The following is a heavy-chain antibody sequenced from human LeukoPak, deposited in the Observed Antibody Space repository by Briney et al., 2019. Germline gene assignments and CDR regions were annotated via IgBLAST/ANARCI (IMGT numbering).Heavy chain of an antibody. CDR3: ARDREVGATGYYFDY. D-gene: IGHD1-26*01. CDR1: GGSFSGYY. V-gene: IGHV4-34*01. J-gene: IGHJ4*02. CDR2: INGSGST. Sequence: SETLSLTCAVYGGSFSGYYWSWIRQPPGKGLEWIGEINGSGSTNYNPSLKSRVTISVDTSKNHFSLRLSSVTAADTAVYYCARDREVGATGYYFDYWGQGTLVTVSS.